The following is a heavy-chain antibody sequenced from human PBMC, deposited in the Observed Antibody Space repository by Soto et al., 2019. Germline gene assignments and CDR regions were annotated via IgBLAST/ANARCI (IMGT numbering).Heavy chain of an antibody. CDR3: ARGGAVAGLDY. D-gene: IGHD6-19*01. J-gene: IGHJ4*02. Sequence: GGSLRLSCAASGFTFSSYSMNWVRQAPGKGLEWVSSISSSSSYIYYADSVKGRFTISRDNAKNSLYLQMNSLRAEDTAVYYCARGGAVAGLDYWGQGTLVPSPQ. CDR2: ISSSSSYI. V-gene: IGHV3-21*01. CDR1: GFTFSSYS.